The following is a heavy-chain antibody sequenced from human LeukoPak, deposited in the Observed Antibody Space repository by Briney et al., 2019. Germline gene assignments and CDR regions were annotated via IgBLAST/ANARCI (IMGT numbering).Heavy chain of an antibody. CDR2: ILPDGAEK. CDR3: AKGSGFGY. CDR1: DFIFSNYV. J-gene: IGHJ4*02. V-gene: IGHV3-30*18. D-gene: IGHD1-26*01. Sequence: GGSLRLSCAASDFIFSNYVMHWIRQAPGKGLEWVAAILPDGAEKQYINSVMGRFTISRDNSKNMFYVQMNSLRLDDTAVYYCAKGSGFGYWGQGTLVTVSS.